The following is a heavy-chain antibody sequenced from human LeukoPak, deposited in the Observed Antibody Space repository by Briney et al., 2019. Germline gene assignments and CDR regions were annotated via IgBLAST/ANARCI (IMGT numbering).Heavy chain of an antibody. Sequence: ASVKVSCKASGYTFTGYYMHWVRQAPGQGLEWMGWINPNSGGTNYAQKFQGRVTMTRDTSISTAYMELSRLRSDDTAVYYCAKSITIFGVVTKPSYFDYWGQGTLVTVSS. CDR3: AKSITIFGVVTKPSYFDY. CDR2: INPNSGGT. D-gene: IGHD3-3*01. V-gene: IGHV1-2*02. J-gene: IGHJ4*02. CDR1: GYTFTGYY.